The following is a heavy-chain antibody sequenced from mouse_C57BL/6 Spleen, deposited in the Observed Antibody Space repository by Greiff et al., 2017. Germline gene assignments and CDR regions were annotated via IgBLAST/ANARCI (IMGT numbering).Heavy chain of an antibody. CDR3: ARDDYDVSFAY. CDR2: ISSGSSTI. J-gene: IGHJ3*01. V-gene: IGHV5-17*01. Sequence: EVQLVESGGGLVKPGGSLKLSCAASGFTFSDYGMHWVRQAPEKGLEWVAYISSGSSTIYYADTVKGRFTISSDNAKNTLFLQMTSLRSEDTAMYYCARDDYDVSFAYWGQGTLVTVSA. CDR1: GFTFSDYG. D-gene: IGHD2-4*01.